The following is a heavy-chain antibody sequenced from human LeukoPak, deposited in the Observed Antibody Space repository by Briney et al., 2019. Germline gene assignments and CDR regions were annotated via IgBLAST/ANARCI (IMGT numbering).Heavy chain of an antibody. CDR3: AKDLDCTTTSCYHPLFDY. Sequence: GGSLSLSCAASGFTFTTHRMHWVRHAPGKGLEWVAVLSYDGSAKYSADSVKGRFTISRDNSKFTLYLQVNSLRAEDTAVYYCAKDLDCTTTSCYHPLFDYWGQGTLVTVSS. CDR1: GFTFTTHR. CDR2: LSYDGSAK. V-gene: IGHV3-30*18. J-gene: IGHJ4*02. D-gene: IGHD2-2*01.